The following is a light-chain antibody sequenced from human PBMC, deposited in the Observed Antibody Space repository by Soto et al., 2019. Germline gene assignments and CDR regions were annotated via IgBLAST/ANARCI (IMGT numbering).Light chain of an antibody. CDR2: GAS. CDR3: QQYGGPVPWT. J-gene: IGKJ1*01. CDR1: QTISRNY. Sequence: ELVLTQSPVTLSLSPGDSATVSCRASQTISRNYLVWYQKKRGQAPRLLIDGASTRATGIPDRFTGSGSGTDFTLTITRVEPEDFAVYYCQQYGGPVPWTFGQGTKVDIK. V-gene: IGKV3-20*01.